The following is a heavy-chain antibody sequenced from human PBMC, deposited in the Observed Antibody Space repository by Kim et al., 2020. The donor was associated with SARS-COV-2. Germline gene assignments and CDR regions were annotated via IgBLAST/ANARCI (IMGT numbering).Heavy chain of an antibody. J-gene: IGHJ1*01. D-gene: IGHD6-25*01. CDR3: AQADGYNNYFQQ. Sequence: SETLSLTCAVSGASFSAHYWSWIRQFPGKGLEWIADISHSGSTNYNPSLKSRVSISADTSKSQFSLALYSVTAADTAIYFYAQADGYNNYFQQWGAGTLVTVS. V-gene: IGHV4-34*01. CDR2: ISHSGST. CDR1: GASFSAHY.